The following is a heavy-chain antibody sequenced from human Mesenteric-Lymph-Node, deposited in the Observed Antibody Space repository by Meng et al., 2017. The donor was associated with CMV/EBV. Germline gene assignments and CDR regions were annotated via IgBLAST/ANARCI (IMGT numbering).Heavy chain of an antibody. CDR3: ARGMLGYCSSTSCPFWYFDL. Sequence: SETLSLTCSVSGGSISSHYWTWIRQSPGKGLEWIGYIFNSGSTNYNPSLKSRVTISPDTSKNQFSLKLRSVTAADTAVYYCARGMLGYCSSTSCPFWYFDLWGRGTLVTVSS. V-gene: IGHV4-59*11. J-gene: IGHJ2*01. CDR2: IFNSGST. CDR1: GGSISSHY. D-gene: IGHD2-2*01.